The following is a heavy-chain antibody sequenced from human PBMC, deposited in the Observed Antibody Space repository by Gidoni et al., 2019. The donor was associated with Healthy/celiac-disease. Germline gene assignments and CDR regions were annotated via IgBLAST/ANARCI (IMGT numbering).Heavy chain of an antibody. CDR2: ISNDGSNK. CDR3: AKDKLNHCTNGVCYPFDY. CDR1: GFTFCSYG. Sequence: QVQLVESGGGVVQPGRSLRLSCAASGFTFCSYGMHWVRQAPGKGLEWVAVISNDGSNKYYADSVKGRFTISRDNSKNTLYLQMNSLGAEDTAVYYCAKDKLNHCTNGVCYPFDYWGQGTLVTVSS. D-gene: IGHD2-8*01. V-gene: IGHV3-30*18. J-gene: IGHJ4*02.